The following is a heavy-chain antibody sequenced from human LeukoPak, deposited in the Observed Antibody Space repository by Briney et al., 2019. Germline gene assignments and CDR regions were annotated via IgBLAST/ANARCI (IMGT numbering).Heavy chain of an antibody. CDR1: GFTFSSYW. CDR3: ARDSGDTVTPPRPYFDY. Sequence: GSLRLSCAGSGFTFSSYWVSWVRQAPGKGLEWVANVKQDGSEKYYVDSVKGRFTISRDNAKNSLYLQMNSLRAEDTAVYYCARDSGDTVTPPRPYFDYWGQGTLVTVSS. CDR2: VKQDGSEK. V-gene: IGHV3-7*01. D-gene: IGHD4-11*01. J-gene: IGHJ4*02.